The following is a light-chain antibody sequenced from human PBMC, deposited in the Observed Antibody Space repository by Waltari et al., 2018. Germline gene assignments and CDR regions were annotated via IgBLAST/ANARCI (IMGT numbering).Light chain of an antibody. CDR2: EVS. Sequence: QSALTQPASVSGSPGQSITISCTGTSSDVGGYNHVSWYQQLPGKTPKLIISEVSNRPSGVSDRFSGHKSGNTASLTISGLQAEDEADYYCTSYTSISTRVFGGGTKLTVL. CDR1: SSDVGGYNH. CDR3: TSYTSISTRV. J-gene: IGLJ3*02. V-gene: IGLV2-14*01.